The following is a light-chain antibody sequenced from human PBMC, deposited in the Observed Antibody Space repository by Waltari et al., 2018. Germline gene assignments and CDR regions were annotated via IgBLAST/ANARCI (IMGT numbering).Light chain of an antibody. Sequence: QSVLTQPPSTSGTPGQRVSISCSGSDPNIGRNAVNWYQHLPGTAPKPLIYTNDHRPSGVPDRFSASKSGTSASLAISGLQFEDEADYFCSVWDDSLNGPVFGGRTKLTVL. CDR3: SVWDDSLNGPV. CDR2: TND. J-gene: IGLJ2*01. CDR1: DPNIGRNA. V-gene: IGLV1-44*01.